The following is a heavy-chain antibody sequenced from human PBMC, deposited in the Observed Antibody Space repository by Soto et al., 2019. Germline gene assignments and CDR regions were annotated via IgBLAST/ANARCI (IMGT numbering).Heavy chain of an antibody. J-gene: IGHJ4*02. CDR1: GFTFSSYA. Sequence: GGSLRLSCAASGFTFSSYAMSWVRQAPGKGLEWVSAISGSGGSTYYADSVKGRFTISRDNSKNTLYLQMNSLRAEDTAVYYCAKPRDLYCGGDCYSGWDYWGQGTLVTVSS. CDR2: ISGSGGST. CDR3: AKPRDLYCGGDCYSGWDY. D-gene: IGHD2-21*02. V-gene: IGHV3-23*01.